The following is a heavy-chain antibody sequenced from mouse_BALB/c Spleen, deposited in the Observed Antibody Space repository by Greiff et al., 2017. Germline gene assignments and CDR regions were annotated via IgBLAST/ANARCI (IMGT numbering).Heavy chain of an antibody. CDR2: IDPYNGGT. V-gene: IGHV1S135*01. J-gene: IGHJ4*01. CDR1: GYAFTSYN. CDR3: ARFGPLYAMDY. D-gene: IGHD6-1*01. Sequence: EVQRVESGPELVKPGASVKVSCKASGYAFTSYNMYWVKQSHGKSLEWIGYIDPYNGGTSYNQKFKGKATLTVDKSSSTAYMHLNSLTSEDSAVYYCARFGPLYAMDYWGQGTSVTVSS.